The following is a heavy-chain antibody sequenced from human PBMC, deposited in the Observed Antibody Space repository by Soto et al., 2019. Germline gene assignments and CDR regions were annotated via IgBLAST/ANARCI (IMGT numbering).Heavy chain of an antibody. CDR1: GFTFSSYW. Sequence: PGGSLRLSCAASGFTFSSYWMSWVRQAPGKGLEWVANIKQDGSEKYYVDSVKGRFTISRDNAKNSLYLQMNSLRAEDTAVYYSAREAAADYYGMDVWGQGTTVTVSS. CDR3: AREAAADYYGMDV. J-gene: IGHJ6*02. D-gene: IGHD6-13*01. CDR2: IKQDGSEK. V-gene: IGHV3-7*05.